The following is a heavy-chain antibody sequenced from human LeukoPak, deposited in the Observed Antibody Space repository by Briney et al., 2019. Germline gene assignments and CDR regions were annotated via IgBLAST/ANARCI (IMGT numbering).Heavy chain of an antibody. J-gene: IGHJ6*02. D-gene: IGHD3-22*01. CDR2: TYYKSKWSN. V-gene: IGHV6-1*01. CDR1: GDSVSSNSAA. CDR3: ARTNYYYDSSAYFPSMDV. Sequence: SQTLSLTCAISGDSVSSNSAAWNWIRQSPSRGLEWLGRTYYKSKWSNDYAVSLKSRITINPDTSKNQFSLQLNSVTPEDTAVYYCARTNYYYDSSAYFPSMDVWGQGTTVTVSS.